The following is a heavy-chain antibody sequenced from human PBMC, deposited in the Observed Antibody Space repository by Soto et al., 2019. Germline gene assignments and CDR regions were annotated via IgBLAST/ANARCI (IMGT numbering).Heavy chain of an antibody. CDR2: ISAYNGNT. J-gene: IGHJ6*02. V-gene: IGHV1-18*04. D-gene: IGHD2-2*01. Sequence: ASVKVSYQASGYTFNRYGLRWVRPAPGEGLEVIGWISAYNGNTNYAQKLQGRVTMTTDTSTSTAYMELRSLRSDDTAVYYCARERVDIVGVSAATRIDGRDVGGQLPTVTV. CDR1: GYTFNRYG. CDR3: ARERVDIVGVSAATRIDGRDV.